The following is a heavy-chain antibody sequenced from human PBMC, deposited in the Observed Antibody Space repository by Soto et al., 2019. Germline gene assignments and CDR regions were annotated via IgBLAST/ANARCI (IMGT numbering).Heavy chain of an antibody. CDR3: ARIRALGYCSGGSFFVVVDSYGMNV. J-gene: IGHJ6*02. Sequence: ASVKVSCKASGYTFTGYYMHWVRQAPGQGLEWMGWINPNSGGTNYAQKFQGWVTMTRDTSISTAYMELSRLRSDDTAVYYCARIRALGYCSGGSFFVVVDSYGMNVCAKGPRSPSP. CDR1: GYTFTGYY. D-gene: IGHD2-15*01. V-gene: IGHV1-2*04. CDR2: INPNSGGT.